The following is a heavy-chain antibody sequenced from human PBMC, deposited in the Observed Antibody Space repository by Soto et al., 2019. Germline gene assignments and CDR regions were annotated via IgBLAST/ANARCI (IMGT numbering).Heavy chain of an antibody. CDR1: GDTFTEYY. D-gene: IGHD2-21*02. CDR2: VNPSGGHT. J-gene: IGHJ4*02. Sequence: QVQLMQSGAEVKKPGASVKVSCKASGDTFTEYYIHWVRQAPGQGLEWMGTVNPSGGHTTYAQHFLGRATMTRDTSTSTLDMELTSLTSEDTAVYYCARGGHVVVVTAALDYWGQGTLVTVSS. CDR3: ARGGHVVVVTAALDY. V-gene: IGHV1-46*01.